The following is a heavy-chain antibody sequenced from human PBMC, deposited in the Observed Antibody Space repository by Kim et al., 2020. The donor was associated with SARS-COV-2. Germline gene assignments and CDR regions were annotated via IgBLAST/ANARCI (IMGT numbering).Heavy chain of an antibody. CDR2: FDPEDGET. CDR3: ATLDSSGYYKEYYFDY. Sequence: ASVKVSCKVSGYTLTELSMHWVRQAPGKGLEWMGGFDPEDGETIYAQKFQGRVTMTEDTSTDTAYMDLSNLRSEDTAVYYCATLDSSGYYKEYYFDYWGQGTLVTVSS. D-gene: IGHD3-22*01. J-gene: IGHJ4*02. CDR1: GYTLTELS. V-gene: IGHV1-24*01.